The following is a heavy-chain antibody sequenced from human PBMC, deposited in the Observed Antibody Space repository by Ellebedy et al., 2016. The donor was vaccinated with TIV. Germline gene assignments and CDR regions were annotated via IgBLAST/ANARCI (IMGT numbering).Heavy chain of an antibody. CDR2: INQDGSDK. Sequence: GGSLRLXXAASGFTFSDFWMTWVRQAPGKGLEWVANINQDGSDKYYMDSMKGRFTISRDNAKNSLFLQMNSLRAEDTAVYYCARMDHRGSGWYFDYWGQGTLVTVSS. CDR3: ARMDHRGSGWYFDY. J-gene: IGHJ4*02. D-gene: IGHD6-19*01. V-gene: IGHV3-7*03. CDR1: GFTFSDFW.